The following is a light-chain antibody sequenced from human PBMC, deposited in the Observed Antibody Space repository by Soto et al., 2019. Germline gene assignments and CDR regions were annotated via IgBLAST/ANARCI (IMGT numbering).Light chain of an antibody. CDR2: DAS. Sequence: EIVLTQSPATLSLSPGERATLSCRASLSVSSFLAWYQQKPGQAPRLLIYDASKRATGIPTRFSGSGSGTDLTLTISSLEPEDFPVYYCQQRINWPLTFGGGTKVEI. V-gene: IGKV3-11*01. CDR3: QQRINWPLT. J-gene: IGKJ4*01. CDR1: LSVSSF.